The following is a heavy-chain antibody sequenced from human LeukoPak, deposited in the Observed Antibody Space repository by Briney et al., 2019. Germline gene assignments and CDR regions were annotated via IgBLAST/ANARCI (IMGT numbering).Heavy chain of an antibody. CDR1: GFTFSSYA. Sequence: TGGSLGLSCAASGFTFSSYAMSWVRQAPGKGLEWVSAISGSGVTTHYAGSVKGRFSISRDNSKNTLYLQMNSLRAEDTALYYCAKKVVVGATSPYSDFQDWGQGTLVTVSS. CDR2: ISGSGVTT. D-gene: IGHD1-26*01. CDR3: AKKVVVGATSPYSDFQD. J-gene: IGHJ1*01. V-gene: IGHV3-23*01.